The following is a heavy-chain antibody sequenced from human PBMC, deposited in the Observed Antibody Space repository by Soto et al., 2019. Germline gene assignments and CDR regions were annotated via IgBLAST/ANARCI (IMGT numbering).Heavy chain of an antibody. V-gene: IGHV3-11*05. Sequence: QVRLVEPGGGLVKPGGSLRLSRVASGFTFSDHSMPWIRQAPGKGLEWLSYISTSSSYTNYADSVKGRFTISRDNAMNSLYLQMNSLRAEDTAVYYCARLRRTGYFDYWGQGTLVTVSS. CDR3: ARLRRTGYFDY. CDR1: GFTFSDHS. J-gene: IGHJ4*02. CDR2: ISTSSSYT.